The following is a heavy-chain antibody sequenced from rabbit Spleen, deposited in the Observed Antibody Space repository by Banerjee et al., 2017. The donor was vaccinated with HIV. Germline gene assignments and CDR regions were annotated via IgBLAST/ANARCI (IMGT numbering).Heavy chain of an antibody. D-gene: IGHD2-1*01. J-gene: IGHJ4*01. Sequence: QSLGVSEGGLVQPQGSLTLTCTASGFSFSSNYYICWVRQAPGKGLEWIACIYAGDGSTVYASWAKGRITISKPSSTTVTLQMTSLTAADTATYFCARGSAPMTMVITGYYFNLWGPGTLVTVS. V-gene: IGHV1S40*01. CDR2: IYAGDGST. CDR3: ARGSAPMTMVITGYYFNL. CDR1: GFSFSSNYY.